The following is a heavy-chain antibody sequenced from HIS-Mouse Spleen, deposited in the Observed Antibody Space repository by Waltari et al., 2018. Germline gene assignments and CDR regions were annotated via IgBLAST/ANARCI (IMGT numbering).Heavy chain of an antibody. CDR1: GGSISSSSYY. CDR2: IYYSGGT. J-gene: IGHJ2*01. D-gene: IGHD6-13*01. V-gene: IGHV4-39*07. Sequence: QLQLQESGPGLVKPSETLSLTCTVSGGSISSSSYYWGWIRQPPGKGLRWIGGIYYSGGTYTNQSLTWRVTMSVDTSKNQFSLKLSSVTAADTAVYYCAREIPYSSSWYDWYFDLWGRGTLVTVSS. CDR3: AREIPYSSSWYDWYFDL.